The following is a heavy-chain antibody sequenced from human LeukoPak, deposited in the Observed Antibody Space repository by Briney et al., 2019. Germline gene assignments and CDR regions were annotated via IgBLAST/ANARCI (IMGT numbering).Heavy chain of an antibody. Sequence: GGSLRLSCAASGFTFSTYTMYWVRHPPGKRLEWVSIIGNNGGGIHYADSVRGRFTVSRDNSKNALYLQMNSLRVEDTAVYYCAIDPNWGTHSWGQGVLVTVSS. CDR2: IGNNGGGI. J-gene: IGHJ4*02. D-gene: IGHD7-27*01. CDR3: AIDPNWGTHS. CDR1: GFTFSTYT. V-gene: IGHV3-23*01.